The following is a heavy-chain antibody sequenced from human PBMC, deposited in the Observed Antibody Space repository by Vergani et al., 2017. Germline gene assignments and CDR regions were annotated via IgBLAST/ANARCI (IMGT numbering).Heavy chain of an antibody. Sequence: QVQLVESGGGVVQRGGSLRLSCPTSGFTLRNYDMQWIRQGPGKGLEFVAFIQFDGSNQYYADSVKGRFTLSRDFSKNPLYLQMNRLRTDYTATYYCAKHFRGWGIDYGGRGTQVIVSS. CDR3: AKHFRGWGIDY. D-gene: IGHD3-16*01. J-gene: IGHJ4*02. V-gene: IGHV3-30*02. CDR1: GFTLRNYD. CDR2: IQFDGSNQ.